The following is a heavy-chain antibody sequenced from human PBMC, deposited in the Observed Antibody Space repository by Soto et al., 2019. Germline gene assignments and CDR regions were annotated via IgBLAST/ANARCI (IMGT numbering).Heavy chain of an antibody. CDR2: INHSGST. CDR3: ARALVGSGSSGSYYPHRYYYYYYGMDV. D-gene: IGHD3-10*01. Sequence: KSSETLSLTCTVSGGSISSSSYYWGWIRQPPGKGLEWIGEINHSGSTNYNPSLKSRVTISVDTSKNQFSLKLSSVTAADTAVYYCARALVGSGSSGSYYPHRYYYYYYGMDVWGQGTTVT. J-gene: IGHJ6*02. CDR1: GGSISSSSYY. V-gene: IGHV4-39*07.